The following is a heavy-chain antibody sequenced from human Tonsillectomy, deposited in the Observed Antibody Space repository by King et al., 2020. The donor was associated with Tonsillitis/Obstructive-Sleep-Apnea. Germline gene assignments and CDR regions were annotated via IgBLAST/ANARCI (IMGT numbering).Heavy chain of an antibody. Sequence: QLVQSGAEVKKPGASVKVSCKASDYIFTSYGISWVRQAPGQGLEWMGWISGFSGDTNYAQKTQGRVTMTTDKSTSTAYMELRSLRSDDTAVYYCARDDILTGTLSHWGQGTLVTVSS. CDR1: DYIFTSYG. CDR3: ARDDILTGTLSH. J-gene: IGHJ4*02. V-gene: IGHV1-18*01. CDR2: ISGFSGDT. D-gene: IGHD3-9*01.